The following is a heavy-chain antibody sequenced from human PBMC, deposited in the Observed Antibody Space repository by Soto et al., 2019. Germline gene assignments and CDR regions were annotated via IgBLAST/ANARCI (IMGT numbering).Heavy chain of an antibody. V-gene: IGHV1-24*01. Sequence: ASVKVSCKVSGYTLTELSMHWVRQAPGKGLEWMGGFDPEDGETIYAQKFQGRVTMTEDTSTDTDYMGLSSLRSEDTAVYYCATSSSGWWDYGMDVWGQGNTVTVSS. CDR3: ATSSSGWWDYGMDV. J-gene: IGHJ6*02. CDR2: FDPEDGET. CDR1: GYTLTELS. D-gene: IGHD6-19*01.